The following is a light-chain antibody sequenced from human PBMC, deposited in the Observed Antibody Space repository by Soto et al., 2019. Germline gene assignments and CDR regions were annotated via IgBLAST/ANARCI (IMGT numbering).Light chain of an antibody. Sequence: EVVMTQSPAALSVSPGERATLSCRASQSIYSNLAWYQQKPGQAPRLLIYAASTRATGIPARFSGSGSGTEFTLTISSLQSEDFACYYCQQYNNWPPWTGGEGTKVEIK. J-gene: IGKJ1*01. V-gene: IGKV3-15*01. CDR1: QSIYSN. CDR2: AAS. CDR3: QQYNNWPPWT.